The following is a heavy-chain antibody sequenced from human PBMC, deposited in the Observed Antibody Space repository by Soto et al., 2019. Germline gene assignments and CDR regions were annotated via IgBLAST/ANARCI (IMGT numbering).Heavy chain of an antibody. CDR1: GFTFSSYG. J-gene: IGHJ4*02. V-gene: IGHV3-30*18. D-gene: IGHD3-22*01. CDR3: AKGGTYYYDSSGYYYFDY. Sequence: GGSLRLSCAASGFTFSSYGMHWVRQAPGKGLEWVAVISYDGSNKYYADSVKGRFTISRDNSKNTLYLQMNSLRAEDTAVYYCAKGGTYYYDSSGYYYFDYWGQGTLLTVSS. CDR2: ISYDGSNK.